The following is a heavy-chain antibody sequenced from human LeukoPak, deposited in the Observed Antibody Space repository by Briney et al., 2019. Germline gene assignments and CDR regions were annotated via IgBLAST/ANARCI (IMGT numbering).Heavy chain of an antibody. CDR3: ARLGGRDGYNWGDFDY. Sequence: GETLRLSCAASGFTFSSHGMNWVRQAPGKGLEWMGIIYPGDSDTRYSPSFQGQVTISADKSISTAYLQWSSLKASDTAMYYCARLGGRDGYNWGDFDYWGQGTLVTVSS. CDR1: GFTFSSHG. V-gene: IGHV5-51*01. J-gene: IGHJ4*02. D-gene: IGHD5-24*01. CDR2: IYPGDSDT.